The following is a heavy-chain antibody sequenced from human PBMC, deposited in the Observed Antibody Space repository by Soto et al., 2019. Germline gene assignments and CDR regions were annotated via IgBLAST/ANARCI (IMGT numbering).Heavy chain of an antibody. Sequence: TSETLSLTCAVYGGSFSGYYWSWIRQPPGKGLEWIGEINHSGSTNYNPSLKSRVTISVDTSKNQFSLKLNSVSAADTAVYYCARQIRKGATMRGVDYWGQGTLVTVSS. CDR2: INHSGST. D-gene: IGHD1-26*01. CDR3: ARQIRKGATMRGVDY. V-gene: IGHV4-34*01. J-gene: IGHJ4*02. CDR1: GGSFSGYY.